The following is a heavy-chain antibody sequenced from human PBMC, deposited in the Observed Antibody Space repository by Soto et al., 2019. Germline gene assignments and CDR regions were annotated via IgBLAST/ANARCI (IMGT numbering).Heavy chain of an antibody. CDR3: ARDLWGYCGTDCYPLDV. J-gene: IGHJ6*02. D-gene: IGHD2-21*02. Sequence: QVQLQESGPGLVKPSETLSLTCTVSGGSISSYYWSWIRQPPGKGLEWIGYMYNTGSTVYNPSLKSPVTISVDTSNDQFSLKLNAVTAADTAVYYCARDLWGYCGTDCYPLDVWGQGTTVTVSS. CDR2: MYNTGST. V-gene: IGHV4-59*01. CDR1: GGSISSYY.